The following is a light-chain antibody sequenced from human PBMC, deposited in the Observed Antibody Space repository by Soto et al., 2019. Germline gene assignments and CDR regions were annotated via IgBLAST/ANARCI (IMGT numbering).Light chain of an antibody. CDR3: SSYTSSSIDYV. V-gene: IGLV2-14*01. CDR2: EVS. Sequence: QSALTQPASVSGDPGQSITISCTGTSSDVGGSNYVSWYQPHPGKAPKLMIYEVSNRPSGVSNLFSGSKSGNTASLTISGLQAEDESDYYCSSYTSSSIDYVFGTGTKLTVL. J-gene: IGLJ1*01. CDR1: SSDVGGSNY.